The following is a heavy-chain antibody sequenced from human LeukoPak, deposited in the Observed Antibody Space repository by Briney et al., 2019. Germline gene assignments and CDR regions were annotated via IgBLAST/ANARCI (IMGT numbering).Heavy chain of an antibody. V-gene: IGHV3-30*18. Sequence: GRSLRLSCAASGFTLSSYGMHWVRQAPGKGLEWVAVISYDGSNKYYADSVKGRFTISRDNSKNMLYLQMNSLRAEGTAVYYCAKVQGLGTMVRGVIIDDYWGQGTLVTVSS. CDR1: GFTLSSYG. J-gene: IGHJ4*02. CDR3: AKVQGLGTMVRGVIIDDY. CDR2: ISYDGSNK. D-gene: IGHD3-10*01.